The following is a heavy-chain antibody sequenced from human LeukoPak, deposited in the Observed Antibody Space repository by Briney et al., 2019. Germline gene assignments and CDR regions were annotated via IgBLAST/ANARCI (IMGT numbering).Heavy chain of an antibody. D-gene: IGHD4-11*01. J-gene: IGHJ4*02. Sequence: GGPLRLSCAASGFTFSSYSMNWVRQAPGKGLEWVSSISSSSSYIYYADSVKGRFTISRDNAKNSLYLQMNSLRAEDTAVYYCARAHPGDYSDFQFDYWGQGTLVTVSS. CDR2: ISSSSSYI. CDR1: GFTFSSYS. CDR3: ARAHPGDYSDFQFDY. V-gene: IGHV3-21*01.